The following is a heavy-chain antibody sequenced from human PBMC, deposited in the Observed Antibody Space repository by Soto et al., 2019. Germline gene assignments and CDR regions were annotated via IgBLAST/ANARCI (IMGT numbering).Heavy chain of an antibody. D-gene: IGHD3-22*01. V-gene: IGHV3-33*01. CDR1: GFTFSSYG. CDR2: IWYDGSNK. Sequence: QVQLVESGGGVVQPGRSLRLSCAASGFTFSSYGMHWVRQAPGKGLEWVAVIWYDGSNKYYADSVKGRFTISRDNSKNPLYLQMNRLRAEDTAVYYCARDPTYYYDSSGYYYKGLDYWGQGTLVTVSS. J-gene: IGHJ4*02. CDR3: ARDPTYYYDSSGYYYKGLDY.